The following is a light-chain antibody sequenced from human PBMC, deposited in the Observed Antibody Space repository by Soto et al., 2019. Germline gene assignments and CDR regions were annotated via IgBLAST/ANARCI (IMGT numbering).Light chain of an antibody. Sequence: DIQMTQSPSSLSASVGDRVTITCRASQGISKYLNWYQLKPGKAPDLLIYAASILPSGVPSRFSGSGSGTDFTLTISSLQPEDFATYFCQQSYNTPITFGQGTRLEIK. V-gene: IGKV1-39*01. J-gene: IGKJ5*01. CDR2: AAS. CDR3: QQSYNTPIT. CDR1: QGISKY.